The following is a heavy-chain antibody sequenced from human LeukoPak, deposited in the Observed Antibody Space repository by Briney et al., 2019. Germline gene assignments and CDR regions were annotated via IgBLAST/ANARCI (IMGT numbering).Heavy chain of an antibody. D-gene: IGHD3-3*01. Sequence: SETLSLTCAVSGYSISSGYYWGWIRQPPGKGLEWIGSIYHSGSTYYNPSLKSRVTISVDTSKNQFSLKLSSVTAADTAVYYCARDLLPITIFGVVSEDDAFDIWGQGTMVTVSS. V-gene: IGHV4-38-2*02. J-gene: IGHJ3*02. CDR2: IYHSGST. CDR3: ARDLLPITIFGVVSEDDAFDI. CDR1: GYSISSGYY.